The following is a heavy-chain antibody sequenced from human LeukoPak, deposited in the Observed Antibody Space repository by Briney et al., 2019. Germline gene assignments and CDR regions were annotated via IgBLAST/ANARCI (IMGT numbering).Heavy chain of an antibody. D-gene: IGHD2-21*02. CDR3: ARVCGGDCYFDAFDI. V-gene: IGHV4-34*01. Sequence: SETLSLTCAVYGGSFSGYYWSWIRQPPGKGLEWIGEINHSGSTNYNPSLKSRVTISVDTSKNQFSLKLSSVTAADTAVYYCARVCGGDCYFDAFDIWGQGTMVTVSS. CDR2: INHSGST. J-gene: IGHJ3*02. CDR1: GGSFSGYY.